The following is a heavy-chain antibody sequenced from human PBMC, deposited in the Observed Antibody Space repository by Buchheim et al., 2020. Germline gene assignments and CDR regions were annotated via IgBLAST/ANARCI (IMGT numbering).Heavy chain of an antibody. J-gene: IGHJ4*02. CDR2: IKQDGSEK. CDR3: ARVSSSWFDY. CDR1: GFTFSSHW. V-gene: IGHV3-7*01. Sequence: EVQLVESGGGLVQPGGSLRLSCAASGFTFSSHWMSWVRQAPGKGLEWVANIKQDGSEKYYVDSVKGRFTISRDNAKNSLYLQMNSLRAEDTAVYYCARVSSSWFDYWGQGTL. D-gene: IGHD6-13*01.